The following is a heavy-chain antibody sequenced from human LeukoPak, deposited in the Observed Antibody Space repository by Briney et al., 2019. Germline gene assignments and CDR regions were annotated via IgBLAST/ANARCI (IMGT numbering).Heavy chain of an antibody. V-gene: IGHV4-59*08. CDR3: ARQYCGSTSCFFDY. J-gene: IGHJ4*02. D-gene: IGHD2-2*01. Sequence: SETLSLTCTVSGGSISSYYWTWIRQPPGKGLEWIGYIYYSGSTNYNPSLKSRVTISMDTSKKQFSLRLSSVTAADTAVYYRARQYCGSTSCFFDYWGQGTLVTVSS. CDR1: GGSISSYY. CDR2: IYYSGST.